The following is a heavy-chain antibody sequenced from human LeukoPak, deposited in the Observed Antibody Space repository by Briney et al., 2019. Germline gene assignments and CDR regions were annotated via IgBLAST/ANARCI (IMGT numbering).Heavy chain of an antibody. CDR2: ISGDGGST. Sequence: GGSLRLSCAASGFTFEDYAMHWVRQVPGKGLEWVSLISGDGGSTYYADSMKGRFTISRDNSKNSLYLQMNSLRAEDTALYYCAKENILYSSSSWLGGAFDIWGQGTMVIVSS. CDR1: GFTFEDYA. D-gene: IGHD6-6*01. V-gene: IGHV3-43*02. CDR3: AKENILYSSSSWLGGAFDI. J-gene: IGHJ3*02.